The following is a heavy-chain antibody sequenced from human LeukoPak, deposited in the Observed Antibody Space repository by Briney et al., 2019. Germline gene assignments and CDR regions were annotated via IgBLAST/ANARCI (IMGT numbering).Heavy chain of an antibody. V-gene: IGHV3-74*01. CDR3: ARGYYDSNDSNRSNWFEP. D-gene: IGHD3-22*01. CDR1: GFTFSSHW. J-gene: IGHJ5*02. CDR2: LNTDGSST. Sequence: QPGGSLRLSCAASGFTFSSHWMHWVRQAPGKGLVWVSRLNTDGSSTVYADSVKGRFTISRDNAKNTLYLQMNSLRAEGTAVYYCARGYYDSNDSNRSNWFEPWGQGTLVTVSS.